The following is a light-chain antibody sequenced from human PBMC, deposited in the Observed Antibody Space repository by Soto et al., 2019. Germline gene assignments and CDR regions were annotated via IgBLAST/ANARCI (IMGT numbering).Light chain of an antibody. CDR1: SSDVGSYNL. CDR3: CSYAGSKRV. V-gene: IGLV2-23*01. J-gene: IGLJ2*01. Sequence: QSVLTQPASVSGSPGQSITISCTGTSSDVGSYNLVSWYQQHPGKAPKRMIYEGSKRPSGVSNRFSGSKSGNTASLTISGLQAEDEADYYCCSYAGSKRVFGGGTKLTVL. CDR2: EGS.